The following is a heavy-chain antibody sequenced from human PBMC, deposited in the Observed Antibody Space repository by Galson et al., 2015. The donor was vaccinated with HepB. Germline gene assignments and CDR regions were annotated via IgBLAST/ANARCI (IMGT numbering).Heavy chain of an antibody. V-gene: IGHV1-18*01. CDR2: ISTNSGNT. J-gene: IGHJ3*02. CDR1: GYTFTRNG. CDR3: ARDVRYAFEM. D-gene: IGHD3-10*02. Sequence: SVKVSCKASGYTFTRNGISWVRQAPGQGPEWRGWISTNSGNTYYAQKFQDRLIMTTERSTSTAYMELRSLTSDDTAFYYCARDVRYAFEMWGQGTMVTVS.